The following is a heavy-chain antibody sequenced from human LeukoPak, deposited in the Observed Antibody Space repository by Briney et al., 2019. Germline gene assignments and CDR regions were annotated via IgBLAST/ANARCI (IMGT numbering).Heavy chain of an antibody. Sequence: GGSLRLSCAVSGFTFSTYSMNWVRQAPGKGLEWVSSITSSGTYIYYAVSVKGRFTVSRDNAKNSLYLQMNSLRAEDTALYYCARVGGYAYQLDYWGQGALVTVSS. CDR2: ITSSGTYI. V-gene: IGHV3-21*01. CDR1: GFTFSTYS. J-gene: IGHJ4*02. D-gene: IGHD3-16*01. CDR3: ARVGGYAYQLDY.